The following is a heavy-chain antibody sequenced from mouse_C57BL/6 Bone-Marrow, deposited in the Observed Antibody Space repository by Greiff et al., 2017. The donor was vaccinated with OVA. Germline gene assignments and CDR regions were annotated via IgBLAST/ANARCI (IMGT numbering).Heavy chain of an antibody. J-gene: IGHJ2*01. CDR1: GFNIKDDY. V-gene: IGHV14-4*01. CDR2: IDPENGDT. D-gene: IGHD4-1*02. Sequence: VQLKQSGAELVRPGASVKLSCTASGFNIKDDYMHWVKQRPEQGLEWIGWIDPENGDTEYASKFQGKATITADTSSNTAYLQLSSLTSEDTAVYYGTTLNWADFDYWGQGTTLTVSS. CDR3: TTLNWADFDY.